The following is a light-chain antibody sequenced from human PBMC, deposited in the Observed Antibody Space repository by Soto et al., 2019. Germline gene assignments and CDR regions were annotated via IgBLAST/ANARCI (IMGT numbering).Light chain of an antibody. V-gene: IGKV1-5*03. J-gene: IGKJ1*01. Sequence: DIHMTQSPSTLSAYVGDRVNITRRSRQTSSSWLAWYQQKPGKAPKLLIYKASTLKSGVPSRFSGSGSGSEFTLTISSLQPDDFATYYCQHYNSYSEAFGQGTKVDIK. CDR1: QTSSSW. CDR3: QHYNSYSEA. CDR2: KAS.